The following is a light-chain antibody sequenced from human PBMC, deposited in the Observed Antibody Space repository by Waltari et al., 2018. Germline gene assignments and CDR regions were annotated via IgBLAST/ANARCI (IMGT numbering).Light chain of an antibody. CDR2: GNN. Sequence: QSVLTQPPSVSAAPGRRVTISCTGDISNIGPGYDVHWYQQLPETSPKLLIYGNNNRPSGVPDRFSASRSGTSASLAITGLQAEDEADYYCQSFDGRRTLFGGGTKLTVL. V-gene: IGLV1-40*01. CDR3: QSFDGRRTL. CDR1: ISNIGPGYD. J-gene: IGLJ2*01.